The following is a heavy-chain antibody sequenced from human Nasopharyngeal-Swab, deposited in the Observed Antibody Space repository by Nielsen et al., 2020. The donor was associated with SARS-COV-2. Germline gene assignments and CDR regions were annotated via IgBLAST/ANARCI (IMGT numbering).Heavy chain of an antibody. J-gene: IGHJ6*02. CDR2: INAGNGNT. CDR1: GYTFTSYA. V-gene: IGHV1-3*01. CDR3: ARYVDYDILTGYYYYGMDV. Sequence: SVKVSCKSSGYTFTSYAMHCVRQAPGQRLDWMGWINAGNGNTKYSQKFQGRVTITRDTSASTDYMELISLRSEDTAVYYCARYVDYDILTGYYYYGMDVWGQGTTVTVSS. D-gene: IGHD3-9*01.